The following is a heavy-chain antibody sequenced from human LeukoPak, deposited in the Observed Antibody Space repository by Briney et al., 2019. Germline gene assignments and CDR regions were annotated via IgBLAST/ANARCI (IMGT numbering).Heavy chain of an antibody. CDR2: IYHSGST. CDR3: ARDVFNSGYDDY. V-gene: IGHV4-38-2*02. D-gene: IGHD5-12*01. Sequence: SETLSLTCTVSGYSISSGYYWGWIRQPPGKGLEWIGSIYHSGSTYYNPSLKSRVTISVDTSKNQFSLKLISVTAADTAVYYCARDVFNSGYDDYWGQGTLVTVSS. J-gene: IGHJ4*02. CDR1: GYSISSGYY.